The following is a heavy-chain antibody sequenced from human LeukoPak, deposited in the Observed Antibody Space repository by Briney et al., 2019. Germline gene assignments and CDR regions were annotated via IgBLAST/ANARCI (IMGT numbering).Heavy chain of an antibody. CDR1: GGSISSHY. D-gene: IGHD3-3*01. CDR2: IYYSGST. J-gene: IGHJ6*03. CDR3: ASSTKNTYCDFWSGYYYYYYYMDV. V-gene: IGHV4-59*11. Sequence: PSETLSLTCTVSGGSISSHYWSWIRQPPGKGLEWIGYIYYSGSTNYNPSLKSRVTISVDTSKNQFSLKLSSVTAADTAVYYCASSTKNTYCDFWSGYYYYYYYMDVWGKGTTVTVSS.